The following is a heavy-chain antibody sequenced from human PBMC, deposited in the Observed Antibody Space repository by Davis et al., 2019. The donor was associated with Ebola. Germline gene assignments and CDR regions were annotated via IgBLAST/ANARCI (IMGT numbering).Heavy chain of an antibody. Sequence: AASVKVSCKASGYTFTSYAMHWVRQAPGQRLEWVGWINAGNGNTKYSQKFQGRVTITRDTSASTAYMELSSLRSEDTAVYYCARASGSYYYDAFDIWGQGTMVTVSS. CDR1: GYTFTSYA. CDR3: ARASGSYYYDAFDI. J-gene: IGHJ3*02. V-gene: IGHV1-3*01. D-gene: IGHD1-26*01. CDR2: INAGNGNT.